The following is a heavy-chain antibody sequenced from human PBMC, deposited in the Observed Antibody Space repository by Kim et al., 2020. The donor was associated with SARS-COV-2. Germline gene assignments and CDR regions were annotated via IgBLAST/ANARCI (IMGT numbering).Heavy chain of an antibody. D-gene: IGHD5-18*01. CDR3: ARGGLWIQLWSQLWEY. J-gene: IGHJ4*02. V-gene: IGHV1-2*02. Sequence: ASVKVSCKASGYTFTGYYMHWVRQAPGQGLEWMGWINPNSGGTNYAQKFQGRVTMTRDTSISTAYMELSRLRSDDTAVYYCARGGLWIQLWSQLWEYWGQGTLVTVSS. CDR2: INPNSGGT. CDR1: GYTFTGYY.